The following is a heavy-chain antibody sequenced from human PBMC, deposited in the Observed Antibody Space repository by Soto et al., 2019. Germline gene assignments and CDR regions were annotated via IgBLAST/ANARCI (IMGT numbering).Heavy chain of an antibody. J-gene: IGHJ4*02. CDR3: ARLYSGVDY. V-gene: IGHV5-51*01. D-gene: IGHD1-26*01. CDR2: IYPGDSDT. CDR1: GGTFSSYW. Sequence: KVSCKASGGTFSSYWIGWVRQMPGKGLEWMGIIYPGDSDTRYSPSFQGQVTISADKSISTAYLQWSSLKASDTAMYYRARLYSGVDYWGQGTLVTVSS.